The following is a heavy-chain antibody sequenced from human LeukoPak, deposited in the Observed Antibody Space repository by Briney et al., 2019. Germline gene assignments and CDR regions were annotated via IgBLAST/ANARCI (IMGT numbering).Heavy chain of an antibody. V-gene: IGHV4-59*08. CDR2: IYYSGST. CDR3: ARGALSSSWYFDY. Sequence: SETLSLTCTVSGGSISSYYWSRIRQPPGKGLEWIGYIYYSGSTNYNPSLKSRVTISVDTSKNQFSLKLSSVTAADTAVYYCARGALSSSWYFDYWGQGTLVTVSS. J-gene: IGHJ4*02. D-gene: IGHD6-13*01. CDR1: GGSISSYY.